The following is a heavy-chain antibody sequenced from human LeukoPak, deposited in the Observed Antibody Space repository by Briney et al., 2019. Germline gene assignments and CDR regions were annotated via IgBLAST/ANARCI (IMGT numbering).Heavy chain of an antibody. Sequence: SQTLSLTCAISRDSVSSSSSTWNWIRQSPSRGLEWLGRTYYRSKWFNDYAVSVKSRMTINPDTSKNQFSLRLNSVTPEDTAVYYCARDTVAGNYFDYWGQGTLVTVSS. CDR3: ARDTVAGNYFDY. CDR1: RDSVSSSSST. V-gene: IGHV6-1*01. D-gene: IGHD6-19*01. J-gene: IGHJ4*02. CDR2: TYYRSKWFN.